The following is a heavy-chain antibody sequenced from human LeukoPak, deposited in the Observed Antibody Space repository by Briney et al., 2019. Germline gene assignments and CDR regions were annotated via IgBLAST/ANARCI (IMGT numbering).Heavy chain of an antibody. CDR1: EFTFNNFA. D-gene: IGHD2-21*01. Sequence: GGSLRLSCVASEFTFNNFAMNWVRQAPGKGLEWVSVISGSGGRTHYADSVKGRFTISRDNAKNTLYLQMNSLRAEDTAVYYCAKVQTDIVVVIAIFTFDYWGQGTLVTVSS. V-gene: IGHV3-23*01. CDR3: AKVQTDIVVVIAIFTFDY. CDR2: ISGSGGRT. J-gene: IGHJ4*02.